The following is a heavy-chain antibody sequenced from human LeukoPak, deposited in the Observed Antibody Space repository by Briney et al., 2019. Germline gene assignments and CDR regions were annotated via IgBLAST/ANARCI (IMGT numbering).Heavy chain of an antibody. V-gene: IGHV1-2*02. CDR3: AREYSASEH. CDR1: GYTFLDYY. J-gene: IGHJ4*02. D-gene: IGHD5-12*01. CDR2: IDPYTGNT. Sequence: ASVKVSCKACGYTFLDYYLHWVRQAPAQGLEWMAWIDPYTGNTHYAQKFQGRITVTRDTSVSTTYMELSWLTSDDTARYYCAREYSASEHWGQGTLVTVSS.